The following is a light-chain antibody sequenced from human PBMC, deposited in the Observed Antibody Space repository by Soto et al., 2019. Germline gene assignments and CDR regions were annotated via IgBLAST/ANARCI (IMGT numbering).Light chain of an antibody. CDR2: GST. CDR1: SSNIGATYD. CDR3: QSYDSSLGGSV. Sequence: QAVVTQPPSVSGAPGQRVTISCTGSSSNIGATYDVHWYQQLPGAAPKLLIYGSTKRPSGVPDRFSGSKSGTSASLAITGLRAEDEADYFCQSYDSSLGGSVFGGGTKLTVL. V-gene: IGLV1-40*01. J-gene: IGLJ3*02.